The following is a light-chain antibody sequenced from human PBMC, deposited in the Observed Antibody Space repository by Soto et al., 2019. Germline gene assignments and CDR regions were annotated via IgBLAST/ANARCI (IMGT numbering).Light chain of an antibody. J-gene: IGLJ2*01. CDR2: EVT. V-gene: IGLV2-14*01. Sequence: QSALTQPASVSGSPGQSITISCTGTSSDVGGYNYVSWYQQHPGRAPKLMIYEVTNRPSGISNRFSGSKSDNTAFLTISGLQAEDEADYYCSSYTTSITLMIFGGGTKLTVL. CDR3: SSYTTSITLMI. CDR1: SSDVGGYNY.